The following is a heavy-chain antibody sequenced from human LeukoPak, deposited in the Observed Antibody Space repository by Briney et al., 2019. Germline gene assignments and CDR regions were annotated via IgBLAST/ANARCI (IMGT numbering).Heavy chain of an antibody. CDR3: ARDGSWLTVTTVDY. V-gene: IGHV3-73*01. CDR1: GFTFSGSA. J-gene: IGHJ4*02. Sequence: GGSLRLSCAASGFTFSGSAMHWVRQASGKGLEWVGRIRSKTNSYATSYAASVKGRFALSRDDSKNTAYLQMNSLRAEDTAVYYCARDGSWLTVTTVDYWGQGTLVTVSS. D-gene: IGHD4-17*01. CDR2: IRSKTNSYAT.